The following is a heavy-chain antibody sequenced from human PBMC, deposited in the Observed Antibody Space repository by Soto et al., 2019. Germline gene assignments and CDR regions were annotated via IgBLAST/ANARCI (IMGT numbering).Heavy chain of an antibody. CDR2: ISYDGSNK. CDR3: SSFSPAILTGYPH. CDR1: GFTFSSYA. D-gene: IGHD3-9*01. V-gene: IGHV3-30-3*01. J-gene: IGHJ4*02. Sequence: GGSLRLSCAASGFTFSSYAMHWVRQAPGKGLEWVAVISYDGSNKYYADSVKGRFTISRDNSKNTPYLQMNSLRAEDTAVYYCSSFSPAILTGYPHWGQGTLVPVSS.